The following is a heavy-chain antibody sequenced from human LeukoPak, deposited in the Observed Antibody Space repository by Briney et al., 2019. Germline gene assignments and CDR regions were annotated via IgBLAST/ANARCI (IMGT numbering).Heavy chain of an antibody. Sequence: SETLSLTCTVSGYSISSGCYWGWIRQPPGKGLEWIGSIYHSGSTYYNPSLKSRVTISVDTSKNQFSLKLSSVTAADTAVYYCARATPGYSSGWYEGPEAFDIWGQGTMVTVSS. V-gene: IGHV4-38-2*02. D-gene: IGHD6-19*01. CDR3: ARATPGYSSGWYEGPEAFDI. CDR1: GYSISSGCY. CDR2: IYHSGST. J-gene: IGHJ3*02.